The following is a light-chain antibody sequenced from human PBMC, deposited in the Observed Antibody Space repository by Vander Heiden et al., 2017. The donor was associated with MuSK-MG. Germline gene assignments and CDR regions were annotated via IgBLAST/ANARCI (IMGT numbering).Light chain of an antibody. Sequence: SSELTQDPAVSVASGQTVRITCQGDSLRSYYASWYQQKPGQAPVLVIVVNNSRPSGIPDRFSCSSSGNTASFTITGAQAEDEADDDCYSRASSDNHLWVFGTGTKVTVL. V-gene: IGLV3-19*01. J-gene: IGLJ1*01. CDR2: VNN. CDR3: YSRASSDNHLWV. CDR1: SLRSYY.